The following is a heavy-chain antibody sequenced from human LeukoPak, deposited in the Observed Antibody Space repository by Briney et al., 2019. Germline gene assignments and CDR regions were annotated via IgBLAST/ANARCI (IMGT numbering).Heavy chain of an antibody. V-gene: IGHV4-59*08. CDR3: AKHGGIWTFDY. CDR1: GVLVNSFY. D-gene: IGHD3-16*01. J-gene: IGHJ4*02. CDR2: ISNIGTT. Sequence: SETLSLTCSVSGVLVNSFYWNWIRQSPGKGMEWIGYISNIGTTKYNPSLKSRVTISVDTSKNQFSLNLSSVTAADTAVYYCAKHGGIWTFDYWGQGTLVTVSS.